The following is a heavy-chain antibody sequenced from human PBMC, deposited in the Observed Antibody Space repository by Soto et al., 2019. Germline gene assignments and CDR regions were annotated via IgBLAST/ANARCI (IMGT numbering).Heavy chain of an antibody. Sequence: SGPPLANPPRPRTETWTFSGFLVHTSARGVGGVRQPPGKPLEWFALIYWNDDKYYSPSLKSRLTITKDTSKNQVFLTMTNMGPVDAATYYCAHTWYSSASIYFDYWGQGTLVTVSS. D-gene: IGHD6-6*01. CDR3: AHTWYSSASIYFDY. J-gene: IGHJ4*02. CDR2: IYWNDDK. CDR1: GFLVHTSARG. V-gene: IGHV2-5*01.